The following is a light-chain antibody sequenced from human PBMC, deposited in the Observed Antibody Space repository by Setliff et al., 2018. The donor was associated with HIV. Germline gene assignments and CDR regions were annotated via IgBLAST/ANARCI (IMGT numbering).Light chain of an antibody. CDR3: SAWRSSGPLVV. V-gene: IGLV2-14*02. CDR2: QAS. CDR1: SGDVGRYNL. J-gene: IGLJ1*01. Sequence: QSALTQPASVSGSPGQSITISCTGTSGDVGRYNLVSWYQQQPGKPPKLMIYQASKRPSGASNRFSGSKSGNSASLTISGLQAEDEAEYHCSAWRSSGPLVVFGTGTQLTVL.